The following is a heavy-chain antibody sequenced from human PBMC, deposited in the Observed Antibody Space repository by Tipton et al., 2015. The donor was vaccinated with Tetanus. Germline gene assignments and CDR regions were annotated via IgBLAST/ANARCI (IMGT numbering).Heavy chain of an antibody. CDR2: IYSGGST. J-gene: IGHJ4*02. Sequence: QLVQSGGGLIQLGGSLRLSCAASGFTVSSNYMSWVRQAPGKGLEWVSVIYSGGSTYYADPVKGRFTISRDNSKNTLYLQMNSLRAEDTAVYYCARDAGGPYGDYATFDYWGQGTLVTVSS. D-gene: IGHD4-17*01. V-gene: IGHV3-53*01. CDR1: GFTVSSNY. CDR3: ARDAGGPYGDYATFDY.